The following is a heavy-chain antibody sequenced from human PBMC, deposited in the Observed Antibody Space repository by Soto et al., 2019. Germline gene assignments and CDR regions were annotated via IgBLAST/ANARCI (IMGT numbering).Heavy chain of an antibody. J-gene: IGHJ4*02. Sequence: QVQLVQSGAEVKKPGSSVKVSCKASGGTFSSYTISWVRQAPGQGLEWMGRIIPILGIANYAQKVQGRVMITADKSTSTAYMELSSLRSEDTAVYYCARGSGSYHFDYWGQGTLVTVSS. D-gene: IGHD1-26*01. CDR3: ARGSGSYHFDY. V-gene: IGHV1-69*02. CDR2: IIPILGIA. CDR1: GGTFSSYT.